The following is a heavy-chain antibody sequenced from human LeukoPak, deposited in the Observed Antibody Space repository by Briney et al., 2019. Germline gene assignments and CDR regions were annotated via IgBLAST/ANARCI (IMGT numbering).Heavy chain of an antibody. D-gene: IGHD3-10*01. CDR1: GFTFSSYA. Sequence: PGGSLRLSCAASGFTFSSYAMHWVRQAPGKGLEWVAVISYDGSNKYYADSVKGRFTISRDNSKNTLYLQMNSLRAEDTAVYYCAKDLRAYYYGSGSYHHWGQGTLVTVSS. J-gene: IGHJ4*02. V-gene: IGHV3-30*04. CDR3: AKDLRAYYYGSGSYHH. CDR2: ISYDGSNK.